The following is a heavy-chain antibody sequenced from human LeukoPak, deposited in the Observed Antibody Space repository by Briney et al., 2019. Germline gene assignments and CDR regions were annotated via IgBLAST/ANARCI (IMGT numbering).Heavy chain of an antibody. CDR2: IWYDGSNK. CDR3: AKENSYPYYYMDV. Sequence: GGSLRLSCAASGFTFSSYGMHWVRQAPGKGLEWVAVIWYDGSNKYYADSAKGRFTISRDNSKNTLYLQMNSLRAEDTAVYYCAKENSYPYYYMDVWGKGTTVTVSS. CDR1: GFTFSSYG. J-gene: IGHJ6*03. V-gene: IGHV3-33*06. D-gene: IGHD5-18*01.